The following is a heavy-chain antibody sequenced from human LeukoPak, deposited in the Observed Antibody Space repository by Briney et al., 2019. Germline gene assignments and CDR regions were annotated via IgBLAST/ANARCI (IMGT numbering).Heavy chain of an antibody. J-gene: IGHJ6*03. CDR1: GGSISSYY. V-gene: IGHV4-59*01. D-gene: IGHD2-15*01. CDR3: ARDSGSDCSGGSCYSGYMDV. Sequence: SETLSLTCTVSGGSISSYYWSWIRQPPGKGLEWIGYISYSGSTNYNPSLKSRVTISVDTSKNQFSLKLSSVTAADTAVYYCARDSGSDCSGGSCYSGYMDVWGKGTTVTVSS. CDR2: ISYSGST.